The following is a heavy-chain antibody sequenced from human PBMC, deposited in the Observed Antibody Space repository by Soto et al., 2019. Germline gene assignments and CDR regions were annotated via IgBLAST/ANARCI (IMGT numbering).Heavy chain of an antibody. V-gene: IGHV1-3*01. Sequence: AAVKVSCKASGYTFTSYAMHWVRQAPGQRLEWMGWINAGNGNTKYSQKFQGRVTITRDTSASTAYMELSSLRSEDTAVYYCARAVDNWNSNWFDPWGQGTLVTVSS. J-gene: IGHJ5*02. CDR2: INAGNGNT. CDR3: ARAVDNWNSNWFDP. D-gene: IGHD1-7*01. CDR1: GYTFTSYA.